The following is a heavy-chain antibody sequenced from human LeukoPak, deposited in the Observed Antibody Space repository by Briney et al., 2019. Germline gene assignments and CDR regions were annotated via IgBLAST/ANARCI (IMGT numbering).Heavy chain of an antibody. CDR2: INPNSGGT. CDR1: GYTFTGYY. V-gene: IGHV1-2*02. D-gene: IGHD4-23*01. J-gene: IGHJ5*02. Sequence: ASVKVSCKASGYTFTGYYMHWVRQAPGQGLEWMGWINPNSGGTNYAQKFQGRVTMTRDTSISTAYMELSSLRSEDTAVYYCAREVVTPGWFDPWGQGTLVTVSS. CDR3: AREVVTPGWFDP.